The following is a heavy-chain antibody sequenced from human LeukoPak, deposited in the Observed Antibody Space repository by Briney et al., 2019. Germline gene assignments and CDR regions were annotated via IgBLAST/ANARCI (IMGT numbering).Heavy chain of an antibody. CDR3: ARVRDSPARYWFDP. CDR1: GYTFTPYY. J-gene: IGHJ5*02. D-gene: IGHD6-6*01. Sequence: GASVRLSSTASGYTFTPYYMHSVRQSPGQGLEWMGWINPNGGSTNYAHKFQGRTTMTRDTSISTAYMERSRLGSDDTAVYYWARVRDSPARYWFDPWGQGTLVTVSS. CDR2: INPNGGST. V-gene: IGHV1-2*02.